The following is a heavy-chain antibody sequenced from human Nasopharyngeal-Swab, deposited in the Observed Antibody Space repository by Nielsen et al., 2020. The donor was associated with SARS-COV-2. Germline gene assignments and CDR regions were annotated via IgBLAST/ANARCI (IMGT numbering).Heavy chain of an antibody. V-gene: IGHV3-30*18. Sequence: GESLKISCAASGFTFSSYGMHWARQAPGKGLEWVAVISYDGSNKYYADSVKGRFTISRDNSKNTLYLQMNSLRAEDTAVYYCAKSIVVVPAAIGAGVPDVWGKGTTVTVSS. D-gene: IGHD2-2*01. CDR3: AKSIVVVPAAIGAGVPDV. J-gene: IGHJ6*04. CDR2: ISYDGSNK. CDR1: GFTFSSYG.